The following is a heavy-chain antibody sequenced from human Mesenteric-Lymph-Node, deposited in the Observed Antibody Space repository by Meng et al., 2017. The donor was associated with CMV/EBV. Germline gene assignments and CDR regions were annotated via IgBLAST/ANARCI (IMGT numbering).Heavy chain of an antibody. Sequence: SCKASGYTFTSHGVSLLRQAPGQGLEWMGWINTYNADTNYAPNLQGRVTMTTDTSTSTAYLELRSLRSDDTAVYYCARDYSSSWYDYWGQGTLVTVSS. J-gene: IGHJ4*02. CDR3: ARDYSSSWYDY. CDR1: GYTFTSHG. CDR2: INTYNADT. D-gene: IGHD6-13*01. V-gene: IGHV1-18*04.